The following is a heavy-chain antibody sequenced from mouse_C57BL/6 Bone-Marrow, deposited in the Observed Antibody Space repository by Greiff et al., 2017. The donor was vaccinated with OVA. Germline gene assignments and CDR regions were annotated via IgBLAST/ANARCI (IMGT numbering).Heavy chain of an antibody. J-gene: IGHJ4*01. CDR2: IDPSDSYT. CDR1: GYTFTSYW. D-gene: IGHD1-1*01. V-gene: IGHV1-69*01. CDR3: ARGPTVVAYYAMDY. Sequence: QVQLQQPGAELVMPGASVKLSCTASGYTFTSYWMHWVKQRPGQGLEWIGEIDPSDSYTNYNQKFKGKSTLTVDKSSSTAYMQLSSLTSEDSAVYYCARGPTVVAYYAMDYWGQGTSVTVSS.